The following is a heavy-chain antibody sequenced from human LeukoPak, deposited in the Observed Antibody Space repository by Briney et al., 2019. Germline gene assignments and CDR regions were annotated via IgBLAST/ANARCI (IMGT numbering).Heavy chain of an antibody. D-gene: IGHD3-16*01. V-gene: IGHV4-61*02. CDR3: ARDRLEHVWGSYRPDDAFDI. CDR1: GGSISSGSYY. J-gene: IGHJ3*02. Sequence: PSETLSLTCTVSGGSISSGSYYWSWIRQPAGKGLEWIGRIYTSGSTNYNPSLKSRVTISVDTSKNQFSLKLSSVTAADTAVYYCARDRLEHVWGSYRPDDAFDIWGQGTMVTVSS. CDR2: IYTSGST.